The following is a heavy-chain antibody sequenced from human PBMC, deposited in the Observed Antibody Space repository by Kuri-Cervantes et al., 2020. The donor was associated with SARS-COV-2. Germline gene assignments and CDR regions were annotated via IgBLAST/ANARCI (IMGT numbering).Heavy chain of an antibody. CDR2: ISWNSGSI. CDR1: GFTFDDYA. Sequence: GGSLRLSCAASGFTFDDYATHWVRQAPGKGLEWVSGISWNSGSIGYADSVKGRFTISRDNAKNSLHLQMNSLRAEDTAVYYCARVSQVSGGAFDIWGQGTMVTVSS. V-gene: IGHV3-9*01. J-gene: IGHJ3*02. D-gene: IGHD6-25*01. CDR3: ARVSQVSGGAFDI.